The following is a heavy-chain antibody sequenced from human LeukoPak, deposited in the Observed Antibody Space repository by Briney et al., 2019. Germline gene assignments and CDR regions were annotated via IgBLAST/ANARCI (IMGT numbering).Heavy chain of an antibody. Sequence: GGSLRLSCAASGFTFSSYAMSWVRQAPGKGLEWVSAISGSGSSTYYADSVKGRFTISRDNSKNTLCLQMNSLRAEDTAVYYCAKSDYYDSSGYYMYYFDYWGQGTLVTVSS. CDR1: GFTFSSYA. J-gene: IGHJ4*02. CDR2: ISGSGSST. CDR3: AKSDYYDSSGYYMYYFDY. D-gene: IGHD3-22*01. V-gene: IGHV3-23*01.